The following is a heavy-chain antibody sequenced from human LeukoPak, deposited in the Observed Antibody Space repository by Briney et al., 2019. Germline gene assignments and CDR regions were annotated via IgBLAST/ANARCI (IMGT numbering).Heavy chain of an antibody. J-gene: IGHJ4*02. CDR3: ARNVRNEYSGSPLEWSLDY. Sequence: GESLKISCKGSGYSFTNYCIGWVRQMPGKGLEWMGIINPDDSDTRYIPSFQGQVTISADKSISTAFLQWSGLKASDTAIYFCARNVRNEYSGSPLEWSLDYWGRGTLVTVSS. CDR2: INPDDSDT. D-gene: IGHD1-26*01. CDR1: GYSFTNYC. V-gene: IGHV5-51*01.